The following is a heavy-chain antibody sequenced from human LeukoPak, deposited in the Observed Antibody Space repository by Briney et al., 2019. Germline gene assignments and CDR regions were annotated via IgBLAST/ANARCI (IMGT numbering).Heavy chain of an antibody. J-gene: IGHJ4*02. D-gene: IGHD2-21*01. CDR1: GGTFSSYA. CDR2: MNPNSGNT. V-gene: IGHV1-8*02. Sequence: GASVKVSCKASGGTFSSYAISWVRQAPGQGLEWMGWMNPNSGNTGYAQKFQGRVTMTRNTSISTAYMELSSLRSEDTAVYYCARGGPDSLWWPSPSGWGQGTLVTVSS. CDR3: ARGGPDSLWWPSPSG.